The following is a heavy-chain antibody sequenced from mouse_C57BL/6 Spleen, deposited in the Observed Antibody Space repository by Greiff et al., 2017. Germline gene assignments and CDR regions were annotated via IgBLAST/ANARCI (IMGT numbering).Heavy chain of an antibody. Sequence: QVQLQQSGAELVKPGASVKLSCKASGYTFTEYTIHWVKQRSGQGLEWIGWFYPGSGSIKYNEKFKDKATLTADKSSSTVYMELSRLTSEDSAVYFCARHEYGGDGYYLNYFDYWGQGTTLTVSS. V-gene: IGHV1-62-2*01. J-gene: IGHJ2*01. CDR3: ARHEYGGDGYYLNYFDY. CDR2: FYPGSGSI. D-gene: IGHD2-3*01. CDR1: GYTFTEYT.